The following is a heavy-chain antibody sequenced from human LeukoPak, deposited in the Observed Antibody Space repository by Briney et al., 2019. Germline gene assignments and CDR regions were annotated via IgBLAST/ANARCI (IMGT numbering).Heavy chain of an antibody. Sequence: GRSLRLYCAASDFTFDDYAMHWVRQAPGKGLEWVSGISSNSGRVGNAESVKGRFTISRDNARNSLYLQMNSLRPDDTALYYCVKDIGVDYYGSGSYYTEDYYHYLDVWGRGTTVTVSS. CDR3: VKDIGVDYYGSGSYYTEDYYHYLDV. V-gene: IGHV3-9*01. D-gene: IGHD3-10*01. J-gene: IGHJ6*03. CDR2: ISSNSGRV. CDR1: DFTFDDYA.